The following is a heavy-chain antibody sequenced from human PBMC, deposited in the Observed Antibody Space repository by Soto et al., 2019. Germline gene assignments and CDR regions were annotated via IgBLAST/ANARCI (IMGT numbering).Heavy chain of an antibody. D-gene: IGHD1-1*01. CDR3: ARVERGTATTVVDAFDI. Sequence: QVQLQQWGAGLLKPSETLSLTCAVYGGSVSSGSYYWSWIRQPPGKGLEWIGEMSHSGGTHFNPSLKSRVTISVDMSKNPFAPKMSCVTAADTALYYCARVERGTATTVVDAFDIWGPGTMVTVSS. CDR2: MSHSGGT. CDR1: GGSVSSGSYY. V-gene: IGHV4-34*01. J-gene: IGHJ3*02.